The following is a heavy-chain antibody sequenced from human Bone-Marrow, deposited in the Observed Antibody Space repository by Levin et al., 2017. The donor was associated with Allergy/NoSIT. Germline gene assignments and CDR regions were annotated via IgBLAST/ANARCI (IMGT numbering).Heavy chain of an antibody. J-gene: IGHJ4*02. CDR3: ARDKEGTGSYWTF. Sequence: SQTLSLTCSVSGDSISNKRHYWGWIRQPPGRGLEWIGSVYYSGTTFSNPSLKNRVTFPIDTSKNHLSLNLSSVTAADTAVYYCARDKEGTGSYWTFWGQGTLITVSS. CDR1: GDSISNKRHY. V-gene: IGHV4-39*07. D-gene: IGHD3-10*01. CDR2: VYYSGTT.